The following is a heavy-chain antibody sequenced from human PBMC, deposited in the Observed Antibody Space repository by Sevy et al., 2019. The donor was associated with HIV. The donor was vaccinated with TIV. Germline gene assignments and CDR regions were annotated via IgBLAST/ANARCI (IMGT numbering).Heavy chain of an antibody. Sequence: GGSVRLSCAASGFTFSSYGMNWVRQAPGKGLEWVSSINNSSSYIYYADSVKGRFTISRDNAKNSLYLQMNSLRAEDTAVYYCARDWRYCSSTSCYYFDYWGQGTLVTVSS. CDR3: ARDWRYCSSTSCYYFDY. CDR1: GFTFSSYG. D-gene: IGHD2-2*01. J-gene: IGHJ4*02. CDR2: INNSSSYI. V-gene: IGHV3-21*01.